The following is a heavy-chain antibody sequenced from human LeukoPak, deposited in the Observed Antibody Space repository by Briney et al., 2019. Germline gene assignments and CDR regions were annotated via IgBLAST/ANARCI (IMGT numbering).Heavy chain of an antibody. D-gene: IGHD3-9*01. CDR3: TTDSPFDWFPSYMDV. CDR1: GFTFSNAW. J-gene: IGHJ6*03. CDR2: IKSKTDGGTT. V-gene: IGHV3-15*01. Sequence: PGGSLRLSCAASGFTFSNAWMSWVRQAPGKGLEWVGRIKSKTDGGTTDYAAPVKGRFTISRDDSKNTLYLQVNSLKTEDTAVYYCTTDSPFDWFPSYMDVWGKGTTVTVSS.